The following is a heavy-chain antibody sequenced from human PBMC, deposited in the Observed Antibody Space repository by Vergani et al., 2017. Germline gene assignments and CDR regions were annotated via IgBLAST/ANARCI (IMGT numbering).Heavy chain of an antibody. J-gene: IGHJ4*02. CDR3: ARDRGPYSGNDDY. CDR1: GGSISSSSYY. Sequence: QLQLQESGPGLVKPSETLSLTCTVSGGSISSSSYYWGWIRQPPGKGLEWIGSIYYSGSTYYNPSLKSRVTISVDTSKNQFSLKLSSVTAADTAVYYCARDRGPYSGNDDYWGQGTLVTVSS. CDR2: IYYSGST. D-gene: IGHD4-11*01. V-gene: IGHV4-39*02.